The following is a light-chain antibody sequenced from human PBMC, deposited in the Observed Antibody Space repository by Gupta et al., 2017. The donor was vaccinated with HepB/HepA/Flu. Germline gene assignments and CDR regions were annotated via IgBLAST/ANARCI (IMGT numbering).Light chain of an antibody. J-gene: IGKJ3*01. Sequence: DIVMTQSPDSLAVSLGERATINCKSSQSLFYSSNNRNYLDWYQQKPGQPPKLIIYWASNREYGVPDRFSGSGYGKDFSLTSSRRQAEDVAIYYWQQDYDTNLFGHGTKVEIK. CDR1: QSLFYSSNNRNY. V-gene: IGKV4-1*01. CDR2: WAS. CDR3: QQDYDTNL.